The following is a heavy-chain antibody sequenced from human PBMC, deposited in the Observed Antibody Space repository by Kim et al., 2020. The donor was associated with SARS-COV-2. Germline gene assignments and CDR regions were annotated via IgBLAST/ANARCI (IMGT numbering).Heavy chain of an antibody. CDR2: IYYSGST. V-gene: IGHV4-31*03. CDR1: GGSISSGGYY. Sequence: SETLSLTCTVSGGSISSGGYYWSWIRQHSGKGLEWIGYIYYSGSTYYNPSLKSRVTISVDTSKNQFSLKLSSVTAADTAVYYCARAMGITIFGVVIVNWFDPWGQGTLVTVSS. D-gene: IGHD3-3*01. CDR3: ARAMGITIFGVVIVNWFDP. J-gene: IGHJ5*02.